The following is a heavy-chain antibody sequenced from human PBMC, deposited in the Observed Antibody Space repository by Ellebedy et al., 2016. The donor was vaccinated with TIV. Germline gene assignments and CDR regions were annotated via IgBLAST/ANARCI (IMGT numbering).Heavy chain of an antibody. CDR3: ARSEMVRGVISWFDP. CDR1: GGSISSYY. Sequence: SETLSLXXTVSGGSISSYYWSWIRQPPGKGLEWIGYIYYSGSTNYNPSLKSRVTISVDTSKNQFSLKLSSVTAADTAVYYCARSEMVRGVISWFDPWGQGTLVTVSS. J-gene: IGHJ5*02. CDR2: IYYSGST. V-gene: IGHV4-59*01. D-gene: IGHD3-10*01.